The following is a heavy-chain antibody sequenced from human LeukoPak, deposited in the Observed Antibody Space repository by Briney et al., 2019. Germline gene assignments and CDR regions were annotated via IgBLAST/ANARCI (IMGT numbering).Heavy chain of an antibody. Sequence: GGSLRLSCAASGFSFSSYEMNWVRQAPGKGLEWVSVIYSGGSTYYADSVKGRFTISRDNSKNTLYLQMNSLRAEDTAVYYCARDRRDYGAVYYYYYMDVWGKGTTVTVSS. D-gene: IGHD4-17*01. CDR3: ARDRRDYGAVYYYYYMDV. CDR1: GFSFSSYE. CDR2: IYSGGST. J-gene: IGHJ6*03. V-gene: IGHV3-66*02.